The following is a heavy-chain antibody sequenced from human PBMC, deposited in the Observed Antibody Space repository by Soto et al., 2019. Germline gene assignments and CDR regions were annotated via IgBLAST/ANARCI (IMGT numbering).Heavy chain of an antibody. D-gene: IGHD6-13*01. V-gene: IGHV1-18*01. Sequence: ASVKVSCKASGYTFTSYGISWVRQAPGQGLEWMGWISAYNGNTNYAQKNQGRVTMTTDTSTSTAYMELRSLRSDDTAVYYSARSYPYSSSWRDYYYYYGMDVWGQGTTVTVSS. J-gene: IGHJ6*02. CDR2: ISAYNGNT. CDR3: ARSYPYSSSWRDYYYYYGMDV. CDR1: GYTFTSYG.